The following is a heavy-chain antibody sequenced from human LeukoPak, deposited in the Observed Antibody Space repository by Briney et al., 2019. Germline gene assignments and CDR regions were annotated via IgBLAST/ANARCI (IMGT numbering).Heavy chain of an antibody. CDR1: GFTFDDYG. D-gene: IGHD1-26*01. V-gene: IGHV4-59*08. CDR2: IHYNGIT. J-gene: IGHJ4*02. CDR3: ARHISSGGTYAHFDY. Sequence: GSLRLSCAASGFTFDDYGMSWVRQAPGKGLEWIGYIHYNGITNYSPSLKSRVTMSLDTSKNQVSLKLNSVTAADTAVYYCARHISSGGTYAHFDYWGQGTLVTVSS.